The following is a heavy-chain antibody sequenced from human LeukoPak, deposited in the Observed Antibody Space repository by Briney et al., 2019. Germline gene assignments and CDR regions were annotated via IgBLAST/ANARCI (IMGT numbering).Heavy chain of an antibody. CDR1: GFTFGDYA. V-gene: IGHV3-49*03. J-gene: IGHJ6*02. Sequence: PGGSLRLSCTASGFTFGDYAMSWFRQAPGKGLEWVGFIRSKAYGRTTEYAASVKGRFTISRDDSKSIAYLQMNSLKTEDTAVYYCTRDIAYSSSWVHHYYGMDVWGQGTTVTVSS. CDR2: IRSKAYGRTT. D-gene: IGHD6-13*01. CDR3: TRDIAYSSSWVHHYYGMDV.